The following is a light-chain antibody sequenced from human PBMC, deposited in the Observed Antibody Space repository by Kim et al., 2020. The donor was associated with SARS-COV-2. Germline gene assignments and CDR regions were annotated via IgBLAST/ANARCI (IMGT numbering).Light chain of an antibody. V-gene: IGLV1-44*01. CDR3: AAWDDSLNGVV. CDR2: SNN. CDR1: GSNIGSNT. Sequence: GQRFTISCSGSGSNIGSNTVNGYQQLPGTAPKLLIYSNNQRPSGVPDRFSGSKSGTSASLAISGLQSEDEADYYCAAWDDSLNGVVFGGGTQLTVL. J-gene: IGLJ2*01.